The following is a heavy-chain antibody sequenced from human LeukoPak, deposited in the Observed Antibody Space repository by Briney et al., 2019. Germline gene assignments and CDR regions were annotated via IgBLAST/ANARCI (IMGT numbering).Heavy chain of an antibody. Sequence: GASVKVSCKASGYTFTDYYIHWVRQAPGQGLEWMAWINPTSGDRKSAQKFQGRVTMTWDTSIGTAYMELSRLRFDDTAVYYCATVSRGTISPQHYFDYWGQGTLVTVSS. D-gene: IGHD3-9*01. CDR2: INPTSGDR. V-gene: IGHV1-2*02. CDR1: GYTFTDYY. CDR3: ATVSRGTISPQHYFDY. J-gene: IGHJ4*02.